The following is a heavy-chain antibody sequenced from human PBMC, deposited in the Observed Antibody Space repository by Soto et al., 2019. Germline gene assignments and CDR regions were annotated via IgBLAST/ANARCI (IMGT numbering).Heavy chain of an antibody. CDR3: ARDTPIAVAGTNWFDP. J-gene: IGHJ5*02. Sequence: ASVKVSCKASGGTFSSYTISWVRQAPGQGLGWMGRIIPILGIANYAQKFQGRVTITADKSTSTAYMELSSLRSEDTAVYYCARDTPIAVAGTNWFDPWGQGTLVTVSS. V-gene: IGHV1-69*04. CDR2: IIPILGIA. D-gene: IGHD6-19*01. CDR1: GGTFSSYT.